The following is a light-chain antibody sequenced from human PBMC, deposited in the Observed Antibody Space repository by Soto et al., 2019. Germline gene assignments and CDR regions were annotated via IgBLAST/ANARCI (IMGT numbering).Light chain of an antibody. J-gene: IGLJ3*02. CDR2: EVS. Sequence: QSALTQPPSASGSPGQSVTISCTGTSSDVGAYKYVSWYQQYPGKAPKLMIYEVSKRPSGVPDRVSGSKSGNTASLTVSGLQAEDEADYYCTSYVGSAIWVFGGGTKLTVL. CDR1: SSDVGAYKY. V-gene: IGLV2-8*01. CDR3: TSYVGSAIWV.